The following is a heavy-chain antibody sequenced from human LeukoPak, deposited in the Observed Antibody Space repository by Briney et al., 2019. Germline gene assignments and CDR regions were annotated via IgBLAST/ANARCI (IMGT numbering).Heavy chain of an antibody. Sequence: GRSLRLSCAASGFTFSSYSMNWVRQAPGKGLEWVSSISSSSSYIYYADSVKGRFTISRDNAKNSLYLQVNSLRAEGTAVYSCARIYWGTIWREGRQFVDVWAKGTTVTVSS. V-gene: IGHV3-21*01. CDR1: GFTFSSYS. J-gene: IGHJ6*04. CDR3: ARIYWGTIWREGRQFVDV. D-gene: IGHD2-21*01. CDR2: ISSSSSYI.